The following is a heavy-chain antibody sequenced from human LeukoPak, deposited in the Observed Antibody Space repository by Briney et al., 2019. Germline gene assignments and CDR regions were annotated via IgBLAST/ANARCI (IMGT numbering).Heavy chain of an antibody. Sequence: SETLSLTCTVSGGSISSGDYYWSWIRQPPGKGLEWIGYIYYSGSTYYNPSLKSRVTIPVDTSKNQFSLKLSSVTAADTAVYYCARSYGSGSYLVDYWGQGTLVTVSS. V-gene: IGHV4-30-4*01. D-gene: IGHD3-10*01. CDR2: IYYSGST. CDR3: ARSYGSGSYLVDY. J-gene: IGHJ4*02. CDR1: GGSISSGDYY.